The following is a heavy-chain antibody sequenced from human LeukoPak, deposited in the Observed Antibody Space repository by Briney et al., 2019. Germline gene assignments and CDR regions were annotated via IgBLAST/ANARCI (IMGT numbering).Heavy chain of an antibody. CDR2: MSSSDDGR. CDR3: ARASGWYERGPDYYYYYMDV. D-gene: IGHD6-19*01. V-gene: IGHV3-23*01. J-gene: IGHJ6*03. Sequence: GGSLRLSCATSGFSFSSYAMSWVRQAPGKGLEWVPAMSSSDDGRYYAASVRGRFTISRDTSRSTLYLQMNSLRAEDTAVYYCARASGWYERGPDYYYYYMDVWGKGTTVTVSS. CDR1: GFSFSSYA.